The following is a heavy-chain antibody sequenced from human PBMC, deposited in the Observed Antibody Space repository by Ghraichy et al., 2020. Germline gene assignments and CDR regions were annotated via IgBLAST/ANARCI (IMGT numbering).Heavy chain of an antibody. Sequence: SVKVSCKASGGTFSSYAISWVRQAPGQGLEWMGGIIPIFGTANYAQKFQGRVTITADESTSTAYMELSSLRSEDTAVYYCARPMIVVAENPRYYYGMDVWGQGTTVTVSS. CDR2: IIPIFGTA. D-gene: IGHD3-22*01. J-gene: IGHJ6*02. CDR3: ARPMIVVAENPRYYYGMDV. CDR1: GGTFSSYA. V-gene: IGHV1-69*13.